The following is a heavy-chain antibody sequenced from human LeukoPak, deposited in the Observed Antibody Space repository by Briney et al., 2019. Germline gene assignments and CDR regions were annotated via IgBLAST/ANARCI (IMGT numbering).Heavy chain of an antibody. D-gene: IGHD3-10*01. CDR3: AGDMVRGVILRRVLEY. Sequence: ASVKVSFKASGYTFTGCYGHWVRQAPGQRLEWTRWINRNSDSTNYAQKFQGRVTMTRDTSINTAYMELSRLRSDDTAVYYCAGDMVRGVILRRVLEYWGQGTLVTVSS. CDR1: GYTFTGCY. J-gene: IGHJ4*02. V-gene: IGHV1-2*02. CDR2: INRNSDST.